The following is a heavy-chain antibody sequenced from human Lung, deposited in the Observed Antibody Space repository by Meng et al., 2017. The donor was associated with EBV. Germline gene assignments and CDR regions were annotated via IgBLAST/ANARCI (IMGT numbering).Heavy chain of an antibody. CDR2: INDSGST. Sequence: QRQLHEGGAWLWKPSGTLSLTCAADGGSFMGSFSGYSWGWIRQAPGKGLEWIGEINDSGSTDYNPSLKSRLTISVDRSKSQFSLELSSVTAADTAVYYCARSTFDYWGQGTLVTVSS. CDR1: GGSFMGSFSGYS. CDR3: ARSTFDY. D-gene: IGHD1-26*01. V-gene: IGHV4-34*01. J-gene: IGHJ4*02.